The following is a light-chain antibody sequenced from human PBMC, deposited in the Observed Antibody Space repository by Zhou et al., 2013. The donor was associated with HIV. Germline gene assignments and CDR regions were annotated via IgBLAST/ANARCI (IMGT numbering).Light chain of an antibody. J-gene: IGKJ4*01. Sequence: DIQMTQSPSSLSASVGDRVTITCRASQSIGAYVNWYQQKAGEAPKLLIYAASSLQSGVPSRFSGSGSGTDFTLTISSLQPEDFATYYCQQSHSTPTFGGGTKVEIK. V-gene: IGKV1-39*01. CDR2: AAS. CDR3: QQSHSTPT. CDR1: QSIGAY.